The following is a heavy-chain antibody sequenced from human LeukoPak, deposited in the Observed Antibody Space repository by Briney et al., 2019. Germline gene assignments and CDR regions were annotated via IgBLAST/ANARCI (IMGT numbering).Heavy chain of an antibody. CDR1: GFTFSSYE. Sequence: GGSLRVSCAASGFTFSSYEMNWVRQAPGKGLEWVSYISSSGSTIYYADSVKGRFTISRDNAKNSLYLQMNSLRAEDTAVYYCAREGFTLDYWGQGTLVTVSS. CDR3: AREGFTLDY. CDR2: ISSSGSTI. J-gene: IGHJ4*02. V-gene: IGHV3-48*03.